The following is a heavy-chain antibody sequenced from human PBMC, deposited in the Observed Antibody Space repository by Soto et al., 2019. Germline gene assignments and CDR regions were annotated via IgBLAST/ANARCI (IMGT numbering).Heavy chain of an antibody. J-gene: IGHJ4*02. D-gene: IGHD3-22*01. CDR1: GYTFTSYG. Sequence: ASVKVSCKSSGYTFTSYGITWVRQATGQGFEWMGWMNPNSGNTDYAQKFQGRVTMTTDTSTSTAYMELRSLRSDDTAVYYCARFSGSGFYTLGYWGQGTLVTVSS. V-gene: IGHV1-18*01. CDR3: ARFSGSGFYTLGY. CDR2: MNPNSGNT.